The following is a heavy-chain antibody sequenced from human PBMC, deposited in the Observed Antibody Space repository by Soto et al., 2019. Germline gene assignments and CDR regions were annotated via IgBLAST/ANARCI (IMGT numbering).Heavy chain of an antibody. V-gene: IGHV4-59*01. J-gene: IGHJ4*02. CDR3: ARGLHSSSWPFDY. D-gene: IGHD6-13*01. Sequence: QVQLQESGPGLVKPSETLSLTCTVSGGSISSYYWSWIRQPPGKGLEWIGYIYYSGSTNYNPSLKSRVTISVDTSKNQFSLKLSSVTAADTAVYYCARGLHSSSWPFDYWGQGTLVTVSS. CDR2: IYYSGST. CDR1: GGSISSYY.